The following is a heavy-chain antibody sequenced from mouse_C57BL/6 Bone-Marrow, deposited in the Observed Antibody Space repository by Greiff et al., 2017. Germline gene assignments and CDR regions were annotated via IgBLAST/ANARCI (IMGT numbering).Heavy chain of an antibody. Sequence: EVQLQQSGPVLVKPGASVKMSCKASGYTFTDYYMNWVKQSHGKSLEWIGVINPYTGGTSYNQKFKGKATLTVDKSSSTAYMELNSLTSEDSAVYYCAREDGNYPFAYWGQGTLVTVSA. D-gene: IGHD2-1*01. CDR3: AREDGNYPFAY. V-gene: IGHV1-19*01. CDR2: INPYTGGT. J-gene: IGHJ3*01. CDR1: GYTFTDYY.